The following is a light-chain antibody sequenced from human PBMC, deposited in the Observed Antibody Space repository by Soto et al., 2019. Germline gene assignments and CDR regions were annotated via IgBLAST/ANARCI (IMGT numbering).Light chain of an antibody. CDR1: QSVSSY. CDR3: QQRSDWPLT. J-gene: IGKJ4*01. CDR2: DAS. V-gene: IGKV3-11*01. Sequence: EIVLTQSPATLSLSPGERATLSCRASQSVSSYLAWYQQKPGQAPRLLIYDASNRATGIPARFSGSGSGTDFTLTIRSLEPEDFAVYYCQQRSDWPLTFGGRTKVEIK.